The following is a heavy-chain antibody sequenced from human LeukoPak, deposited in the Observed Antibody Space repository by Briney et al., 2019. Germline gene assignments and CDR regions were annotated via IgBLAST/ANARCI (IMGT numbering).Heavy chain of an antibody. V-gene: IGHV4-39*07. CDR2: IYYSGST. J-gene: IGHJ4*02. CDR1: GGSISSSNYY. CDR3: ARGSSSSWYYFDY. D-gene: IGHD6-13*01. Sequence: SETLSLTCTVSGGSISSSNYYWGWIRQPPGKGLEWIGSIYYSGSTYYSPSLKSRVTISVDTSKNQFSLKLSSVTAADTAVYYCARGSSSSWYYFDYWGQGTLVTVSS.